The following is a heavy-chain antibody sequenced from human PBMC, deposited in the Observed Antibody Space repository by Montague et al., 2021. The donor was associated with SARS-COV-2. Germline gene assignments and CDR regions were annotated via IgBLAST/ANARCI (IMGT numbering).Heavy chain of an antibody. J-gene: IGHJ6*02. CDR3: ARHLGVTTVSSRVYHYAMDV. CDR1: GDSISNYS. CDR2: IYYSGST. V-gene: IGHV4-59*08. Sequence: SETLSLTCTVSGDSISNYSWSWIRQSPGKGLEWIGYIYYSGSTKYNPSLTSRVTISVDTSKNQVSLTLTSVTAAGTAVYYCARHLGVTTVSSRVYHYAMDVWGQGTTVTVSS. D-gene: IGHD4-11*01.